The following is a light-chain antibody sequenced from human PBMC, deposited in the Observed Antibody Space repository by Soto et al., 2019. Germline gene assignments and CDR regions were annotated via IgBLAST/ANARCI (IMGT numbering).Light chain of an antibody. Sequence: EIVMTQSPATLSLSPGERATLSCRASQSVSSYLAWYQQKPGQAPRILIYDASNRDTGIPARFSGSGSGTDFTLTISRLEPGDFAVYYCQQRSNWPITFGQGTRLEIK. V-gene: IGKV3-11*01. J-gene: IGKJ5*01. CDR1: QSVSSY. CDR2: DAS. CDR3: QQRSNWPIT.